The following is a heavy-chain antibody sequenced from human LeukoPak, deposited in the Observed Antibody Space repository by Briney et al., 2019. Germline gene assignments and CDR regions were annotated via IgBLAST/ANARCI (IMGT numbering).Heavy chain of an antibody. Sequence: GGSLRLSCAASGFTFSGSAMHWVRQASGKGLEWVGRIRSKANSYATAYAASVKGRFTISRDDSKNTAYLQMNSLKTEDAAVYYCTSTHYYYYYYMDVWGKGTTVTVSS. CDR3: TSTHYYYYYYMDV. CDR1: GFTFSGSA. J-gene: IGHJ6*03. CDR2: IRSKANSYAT. V-gene: IGHV3-73*01.